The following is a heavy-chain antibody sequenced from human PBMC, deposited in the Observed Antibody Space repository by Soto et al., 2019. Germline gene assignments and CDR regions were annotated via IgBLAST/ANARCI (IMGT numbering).Heavy chain of an antibody. CDR2: ISTSVGST. CDR1: GFTFSTYA. D-gene: IGHD3-10*01. CDR3: AKGGQSYDY. Sequence: GGSLRLSCAASGFTFSTYAMSWVRQAPGKGLEWVSAISTSVGSTYYTDSVKGRFTISRDNSKNTLYLQMNSLRAEDTAVYYCAKGGQSYDYWGQGTPVTVSS. V-gene: IGHV3-23*01. J-gene: IGHJ4*02.